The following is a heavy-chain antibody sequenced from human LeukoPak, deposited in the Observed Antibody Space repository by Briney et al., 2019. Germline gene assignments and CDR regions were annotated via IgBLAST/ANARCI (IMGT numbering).Heavy chain of an antibody. J-gene: IGHJ4*02. Sequence: SETLSLTCAVYGGSFRGYYWSWIRQPPGKGLEWIGEINHSGSTNYNPSLKSRVTISVDTSKNQFSLKLSSVTAADTAVYYCARGRQRAYCYDSSGYPPDYWGQGTLVTVSS. CDR2: INHSGST. CDR1: GGSFRGYY. V-gene: IGHV4-34*01. CDR3: ARGRQRAYCYDSSGYPPDY. D-gene: IGHD3-22*01.